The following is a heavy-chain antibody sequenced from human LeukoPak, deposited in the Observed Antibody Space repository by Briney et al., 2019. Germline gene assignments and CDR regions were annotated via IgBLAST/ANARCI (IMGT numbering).Heavy chain of an antibody. D-gene: IGHD1-26*01. CDR2: ISSSSSYI. J-gene: IGHJ3*02. Sequence: GSLRLSCAASGFTFSSYSMNWVRQAAGEGLEWVSSISSSSSYIYYADSVKGRFTISRDNSKNTLYLQMNSLRAEDTAVYYCAREWAYDAFDIWGQGTMVTVSS. CDR1: GFTFSSYS. V-gene: IGHV3-21*01. CDR3: AREWAYDAFDI.